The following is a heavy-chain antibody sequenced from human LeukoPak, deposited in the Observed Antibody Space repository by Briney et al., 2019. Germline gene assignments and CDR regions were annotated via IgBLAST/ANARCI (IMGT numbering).Heavy chain of an antibody. CDR3: ARDGGHSTDLDY. J-gene: IGHJ4*02. CDR1: GFTFSRHW. V-gene: IGHV3-7*01. CDR2: IKQDGSER. D-gene: IGHD2-8*02. Sequence: GWSLRLSCATSGFTFSRHWMSWVRQAPGKGPEWVANIKQDGSERYYVHSVKGRFTISRDNAKNSLYLQMNSVRAEDTAVYYCARDGGHSTDLDYWGQGILVTVSS.